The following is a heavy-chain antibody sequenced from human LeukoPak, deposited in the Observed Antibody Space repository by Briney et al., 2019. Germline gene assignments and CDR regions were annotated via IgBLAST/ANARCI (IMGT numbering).Heavy chain of an antibody. CDR3: ATDEVWFGELLPLGY. J-gene: IGHJ4*02. V-gene: IGHV1-2*02. CDR2: INPNGGGT. D-gene: IGHD3-10*01. CDR1: GYTFTGYY. Sequence: GASVKVSCKASGYTFTGYYMHWVRQAPGQGLEWMGWINPNGGGTDYAQKFQGRVTMTRDTSISTAYMEMSRLRSEDTAVYYCATDEVWFGELLPLGYWGQGTLVTVSS.